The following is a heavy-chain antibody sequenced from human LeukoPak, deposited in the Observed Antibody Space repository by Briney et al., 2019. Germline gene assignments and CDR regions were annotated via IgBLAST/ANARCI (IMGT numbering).Heavy chain of an antibody. CDR3: AGAYYYGSGIGY. CDR1: AGSISSYY. J-gene: IGHJ4*02. V-gene: IGHV4-59*03. CDR2: ISYSGST. D-gene: IGHD3-10*01. Sequence: SETLSLTCTVSAGSISSYYWSWIRQPPGKGLEWIGYISYSGSTSYNPSLKSRVTISLDTSKKQFSLKLSSVTAADTAVYYCAGAYYYGSGIGYWGQGTLVTVSS.